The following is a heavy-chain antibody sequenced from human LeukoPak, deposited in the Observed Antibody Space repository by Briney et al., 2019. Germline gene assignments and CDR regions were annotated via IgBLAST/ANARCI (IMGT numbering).Heavy chain of an antibody. V-gene: IGHV1-2*02. CDR3: ARGVSSGWYTLY. CDR1: GYTFTDYY. J-gene: IGHJ4*02. CDR2: INPNSGGT. Sequence: ASVKVSCKASGYTFTDYYMYRVRQAPGQGLEWMGWINPNSGGTNYAQRFQGRVTMTRDTSISTAYMELSRLRSDDTAVYYCARGVSSGWYTLYWGQGTLVTVSS. D-gene: IGHD6-19*01.